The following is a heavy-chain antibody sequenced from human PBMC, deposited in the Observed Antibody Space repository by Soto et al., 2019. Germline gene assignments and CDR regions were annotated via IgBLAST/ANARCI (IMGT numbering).Heavy chain of an antibody. Sequence: PSETLSLTCIVSGDSINSNTYYWAWIRQSPGEGLEWIGSIYYTGSAFYNPALKSRVTISVDTSKNQFSLKMDSVTAADTAVYFCARLEGLATISYYFDYWGQGTLVTVSS. J-gene: IGHJ4*02. CDR2: IYYTGSA. CDR3: ARLEGLATISYYFDY. CDR1: GDSINSNTYY. V-gene: IGHV4-39*01. D-gene: IGHD3-9*01.